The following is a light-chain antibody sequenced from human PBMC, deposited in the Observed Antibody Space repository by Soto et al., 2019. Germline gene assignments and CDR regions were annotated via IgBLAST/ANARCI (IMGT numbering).Light chain of an antibody. CDR2: DAS. V-gene: IGKV1-5*01. J-gene: IGKJ1*01. Sequence: DIQVTQSPSTLSASVGDRVTITSRASQSISSWLAWYQQTPGKAPKLLIYDASSLESGVPSRFSGSGSGTDFTLTITSLQPDDFATYYCQQYSSYPWTFGQGTKVEV. CDR1: QSISSW. CDR3: QQYSSYPWT.